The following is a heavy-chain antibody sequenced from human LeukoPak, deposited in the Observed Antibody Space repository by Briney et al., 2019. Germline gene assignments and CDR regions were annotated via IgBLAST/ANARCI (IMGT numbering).Heavy chain of an antibody. CDR2: MNPNSGNT. CDR3: ARGSPPYCSDDSCYSFPYFHH. CDR1: GYTFTSYD. J-gene: IGHJ1*01. Sequence: GASVKVSCKASGYTFTSYDINWVRQAAGQGLEWMGWMNPNSGNTGYAQKFQGRVTMTRYTSISTAYLELTTLRPDDTAVYYCARGSPPYCSDDSCYSFPYFHHWGQGTLVTVSS. V-gene: IGHV1-8*01. D-gene: IGHD2-15*01.